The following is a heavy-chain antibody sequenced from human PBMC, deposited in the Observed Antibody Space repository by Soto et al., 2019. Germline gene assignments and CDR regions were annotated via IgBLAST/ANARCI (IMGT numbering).Heavy chain of an antibody. J-gene: IGHJ4*02. V-gene: IGHV3-30*18. CDR3: AKVGGSSSWYRFYFDY. CDR1: GFTFSSYA. Sequence: LRRSCAASGFTFSSYAMHWVRQAPGKGLDWVAVISYDGSTIYYADSVKGRFTISRDNSKNTLHLEMHSLRAEDTAVYYCAKVGGSSSWYRFYFDYWGQGTLVTVSS. D-gene: IGHD6-13*01. CDR2: ISYDGSTI.